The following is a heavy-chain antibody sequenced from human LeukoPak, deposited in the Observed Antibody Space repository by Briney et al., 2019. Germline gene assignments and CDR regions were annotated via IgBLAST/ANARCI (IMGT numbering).Heavy chain of an antibody. V-gene: IGHV3-7*01. CDR2: VKEDGTTK. CDR3: VSQEVVPH. D-gene: IGHD2-15*01. Sequence: GGSLRLSCAASGFNFINYWMSWVRQAPGKGLEWVANVKEDGTTKQYVDSVKGRFTISRDNAKNSLYLQMDSLRAEDTAVYYCVSQEVVPHWGQGTLVSVSS. CDR1: GFNFINYW. J-gene: IGHJ4*02.